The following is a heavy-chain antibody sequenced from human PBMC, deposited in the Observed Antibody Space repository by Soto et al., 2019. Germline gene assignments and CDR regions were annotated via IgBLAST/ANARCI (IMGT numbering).Heavy chain of an antibody. CDR2: ISPIIGTA. Sequence: GASVKVSCKAARGTFSSYAISWGRQAPGQGLEWMGGISPIIGTANYAQKLQGRVTMTTDTSTSTAYMELRSLRSDDTAVYYCARDGIVVVVAATADYYYMDVWGKGTTVTVSS. CDR1: RGTFSSYA. V-gene: IGHV1-69*05. D-gene: IGHD2-15*01. J-gene: IGHJ6*03. CDR3: ARDGIVVVVAATADYYYMDV.